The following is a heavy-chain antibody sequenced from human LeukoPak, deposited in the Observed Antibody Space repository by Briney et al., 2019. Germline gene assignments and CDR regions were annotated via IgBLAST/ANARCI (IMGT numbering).Heavy chain of an antibody. Sequence: GGSLRLSCAASGFTFSSYAMSWVRQAPGKGLEWVSAISGSGSTTYYADSVKGRFTISRDNSKNTLFLQMNTLTAEDTAIYSCARPRLEYCSGGSCFDAFDIWGQGTMVTVSS. V-gene: IGHV3-23*01. J-gene: IGHJ3*02. CDR1: GFTFSSYA. CDR2: ISGSGSTT. D-gene: IGHD2-15*01. CDR3: ARPRLEYCSGGSCFDAFDI.